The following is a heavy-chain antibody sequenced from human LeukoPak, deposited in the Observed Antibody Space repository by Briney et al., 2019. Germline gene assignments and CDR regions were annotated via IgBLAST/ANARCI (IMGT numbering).Heavy chain of an antibody. CDR2: IRYDGSNK. D-gene: IGHD3-10*01. CDR1: GFTFSSYG. CDR3: AKNAPVTMVRGVIITPRPHPYYMDV. V-gene: IGHV3-30*02. Sequence: GGSLRLSCAASGFTFSSYGMHWVRQAPGKGLEWVAFIRYDGSNKYYADSVKGRFTISRDNSKNTLYLQMNSLRAEDTAVYYCAKNAPVTMVRGVIITPRPHPYYMDVWGKGTTVTISS. J-gene: IGHJ6*03.